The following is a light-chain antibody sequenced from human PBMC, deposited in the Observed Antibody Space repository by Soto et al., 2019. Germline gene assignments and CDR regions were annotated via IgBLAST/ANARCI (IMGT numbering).Light chain of an antibody. CDR1: QSLLDSDDGNTY. Sequence: DIVMTQTPLSLTVTPGDPASISCRSSQSLLDSDDGNTYLDWYLQKPGQSPQLLIYTVSYRASGVPDRFSGSGSGTDFTLKISRVEAEDVGVYYCMQRIEFPLNFGGGTKVDIK. CDR2: TVS. CDR3: MQRIEFPLN. V-gene: IGKV2-40*01. J-gene: IGKJ4*01.